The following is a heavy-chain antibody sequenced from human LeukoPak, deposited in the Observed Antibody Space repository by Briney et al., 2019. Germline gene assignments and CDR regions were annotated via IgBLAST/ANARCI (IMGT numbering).Heavy chain of an antibody. CDR2: IYYSGST. D-gene: IGHD3-10*01. Sequence: SETLSLTCTVSGGSISSYYWSWIRQPPGKGLEWIGYIYYSGSTNYNPSLKSRVTISVDTSKNQFSLKLSSVTAADTAVYYCARGFYGSGSYSPPYYYMDVWGKGTTVPISS. CDR3: ARGFYGSGSYSPPYYYMDV. CDR1: GGSISSYY. V-gene: IGHV4-59*01. J-gene: IGHJ6*03.